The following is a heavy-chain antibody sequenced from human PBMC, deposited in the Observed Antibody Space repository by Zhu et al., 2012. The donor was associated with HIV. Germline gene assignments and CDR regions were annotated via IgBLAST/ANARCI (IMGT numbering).Heavy chain of an antibody. CDR1: GYSISSGYY. CDR3: ASQVTGVRGAVDY. V-gene: IGHV4-38-2*01. J-gene: IGHJ4*02. CDR2: IYHSGST. Sequence: QVQLEESGPGLVKPSETLSLTCGVSGYSISSGYYWGWIRQPPGKGLEWIGTIYHSGSTYYNPSLKSRVIISVDTSKNHFSLKLNSVTAADTALYYCASQVTGVRGAVDYWGQGTLVTVSS. D-gene: IGHD3-10*01.